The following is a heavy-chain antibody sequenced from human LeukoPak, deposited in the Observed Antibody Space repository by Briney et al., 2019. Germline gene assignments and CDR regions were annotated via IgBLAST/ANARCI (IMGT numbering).Heavy chain of an antibody. CDR2: INPNSGGT. CDR3: ARGLHHIVLVPAAIEEGDY. J-gene: IGHJ4*02. Sequence: ASVKVSCKASGYTFTGYYMHWVRQAPGQGLEWMGWINPNSGGTNYAQKFQGRVTMTRDTPISTAYMELSRLRSDDTAVYYCARGLHHIVLVPAAIEEGDYWGQGTLVTVSS. CDR1: GYTFTGYY. V-gene: IGHV1-2*02. D-gene: IGHD2-2*01.